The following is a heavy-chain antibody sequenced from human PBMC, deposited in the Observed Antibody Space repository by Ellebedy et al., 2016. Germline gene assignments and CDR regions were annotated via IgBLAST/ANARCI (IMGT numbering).Heavy chain of an antibody. J-gene: IGHJ3*01. D-gene: IGHD1-1*01. Sequence: SETLSLTCNVSGGSVSSDYWNWIRRPPGKGLEWIGYVFHTGTAHYNPSLNSRVTVSVETSKSQFSLRLTSVTAADTAVYYCAKWNDDWYAFDVWGQGTMVTVSS. CDR3: AKWNDDWYAFDV. CDR2: VFHTGTA. CDR1: GGSVSSDY. V-gene: IGHV4-59*02.